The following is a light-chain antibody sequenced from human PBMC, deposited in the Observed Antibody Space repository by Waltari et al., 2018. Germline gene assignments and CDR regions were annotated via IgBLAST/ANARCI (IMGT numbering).Light chain of an antibody. V-gene: IGKV1-39*01. CDR1: QSISSH. CDR2: AAS. Sequence: DIQMAQSPSSLSASVGDRMTITCRASQSISSHLNWYQHKSGKAPKLLIYAASSLQSGVPSRFSGSGSGTDFTLTISSLQPEDFATYYCQQSYSAPHFGPGTKVDIK. J-gene: IGKJ3*01. CDR3: QQSYSAPH.